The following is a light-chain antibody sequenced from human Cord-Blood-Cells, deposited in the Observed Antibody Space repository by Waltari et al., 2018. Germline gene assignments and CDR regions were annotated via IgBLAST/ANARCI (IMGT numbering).Light chain of an antibody. CDR3: SSYTSSSTVV. CDR1: SSDVGGYNY. Sequence: QSALTQPASVSGSPGQSITISCTGTSSDVGGYNYVSWYQQHPGKAPKLMIYGDSNRPSGVSNRFSGSKSGNTASLTISGLQAEDEADYYCSSYTSSSTVVFGGGTKLTVL. CDR2: GDS. J-gene: IGLJ2*01. V-gene: IGLV2-14*01.